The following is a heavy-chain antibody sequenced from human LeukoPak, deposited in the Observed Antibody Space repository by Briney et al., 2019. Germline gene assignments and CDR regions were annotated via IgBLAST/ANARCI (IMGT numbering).Heavy chain of an antibody. CDR1: GFTFSSYA. J-gene: IGHJ4*02. Sequence: PGGSLRLSCAASGFTFSSYAMHWVRQAPGKGLEWVAVISYDGSNKYYADSVKGRFTISRDNSKNTLYLQMNSLRAEDTAVYYCARSGYSSGWYDDYWGQGTLVTVSS. CDR2: ISYDGSNK. D-gene: IGHD6-19*01. CDR3: ARSGYSSGWYDDY. V-gene: IGHV3-30-3*01.